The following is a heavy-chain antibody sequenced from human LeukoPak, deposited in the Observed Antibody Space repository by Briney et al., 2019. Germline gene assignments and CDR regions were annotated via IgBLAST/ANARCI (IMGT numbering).Heavy chain of an antibody. CDR3: ARGRVVVPAATYFDY. D-gene: IGHD2-2*01. V-gene: IGHV4-59*01. Sequence: SETLSLTCTVSGGSISSYYWSWIRQAPGKGLEWIGYIYYSGSTNYNPSLKSRVTISVDTSKNQFSLKLSSVTAADTAVYYCARGRVVVPAATYFDYWGQGTLVTVSS. CDR2: IYYSGST. CDR1: GGSISSYY. J-gene: IGHJ4*02.